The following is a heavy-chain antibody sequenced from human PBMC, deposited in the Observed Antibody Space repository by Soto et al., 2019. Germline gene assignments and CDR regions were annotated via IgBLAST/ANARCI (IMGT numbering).Heavy chain of an antibody. CDR3: ARNVAVTALGY. V-gene: IGHV3-66*01. D-gene: IGHD2-21*02. J-gene: IGHJ4*02. Sequence: EVRLVESGGGLVQPGGSLRPSCAASGVTVGNNYMSWVRQAPGKGLEWGSVTYSGGDTRYADSVKGRFTMSRDSTKNTVCLQVDSLTAEDTAVDLCARNVAVTALGYWGQGSLVTVSS. CDR2: TYSGGDT. CDR1: GVTVGNNY.